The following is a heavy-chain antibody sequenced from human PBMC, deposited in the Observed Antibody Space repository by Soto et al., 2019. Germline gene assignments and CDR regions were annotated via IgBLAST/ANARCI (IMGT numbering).Heavy chain of an antibody. Sequence: GGSLRLSCAASGFTFSSYAMSWVRQAPGKGLEWVSAISGSGGSTYYADSVKGRFTISRDNSKNTLYLQMNSLRAEDTAVYYCAKGLGDFWSGNYFDYWGQGTLVTVSS. V-gene: IGHV3-23*01. CDR3: AKGLGDFWSGNYFDY. D-gene: IGHD3-3*01. CDR2: ISGSGGST. CDR1: GFTFSSYA. J-gene: IGHJ4*02.